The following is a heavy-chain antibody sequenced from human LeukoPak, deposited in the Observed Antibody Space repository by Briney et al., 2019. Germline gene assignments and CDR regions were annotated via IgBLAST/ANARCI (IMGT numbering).Heavy chain of an antibody. V-gene: IGHV1-18*01. J-gene: IGHJ4*02. CDR3: ARNSDGDYYGSGSYAY. CDR2: ISAYNGNT. CDR1: GYTFTDNY. Sequence: ASLKVSCTASGYTFTDNYIHWVRQAPGQGLEWMGWISAYNGNTNYAQKLQGRVTMTTDTSTSTAYMELRSLRSDDTAVYYCARNSDGDYYGSGSYAYWGQGTLVTVSS. D-gene: IGHD3-10*01.